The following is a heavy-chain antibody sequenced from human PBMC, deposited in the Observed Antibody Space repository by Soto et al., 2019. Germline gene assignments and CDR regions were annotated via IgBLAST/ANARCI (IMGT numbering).Heavy chain of an antibody. J-gene: IGHJ4*02. CDR2: ISAYNGNT. D-gene: IGHD6-13*01. CDR1: GYTFTSYG. Sequence: QVQLVQSGAEVRKPGASVKVSCKAPGYTFTSYGISWVRQAPGQGLEWMGWISAYNGNTNYAQKLQGRVTMTTATSTSTGYMELRGLRSDDTAVYCCAGGGEAAAVPPTGYDYWGQGTLVTVCS. CDR3: AGGGEAAAVPPTGYDY. V-gene: IGHV1-18*01.